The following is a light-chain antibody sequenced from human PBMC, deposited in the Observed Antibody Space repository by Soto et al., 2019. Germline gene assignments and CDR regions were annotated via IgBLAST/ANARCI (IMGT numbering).Light chain of an antibody. V-gene: IGKV3-20*01. CDR2: DAS. CDR1: QIVSSSY. J-gene: IGKJ1*01. CDR3: QQYGSSPLT. Sequence: EIVLTQSPGTLSLSPGERATLSCRASQIVSSSYLGWYQQKPGQAPRLLIHDASSRATGIPDRFSGSGSGTAFTLTISRLEPEDFAVYYCQQYGSSPLTFGQGTKVEIK.